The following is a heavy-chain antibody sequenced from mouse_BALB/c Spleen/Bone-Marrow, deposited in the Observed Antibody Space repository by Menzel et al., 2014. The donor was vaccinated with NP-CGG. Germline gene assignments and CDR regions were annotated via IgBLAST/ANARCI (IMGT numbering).Heavy chain of an antibody. CDR3: ARDENVGIYWYFDV. J-gene: IGHJ1*01. V-gene: IGHV7-3*02. Sequence: EVHLVESGGGLVQPGGSLRLSCETSGFTFTDYYMSWVRQPPGKALEWLGFIRNKAKGYTTDYSASVKGRFTISRDNSQSISYLQANTLRAEDSATYYCARDENVGIYWYFDVWGAGTTVTVSS. CDR1: GFTFTDYY. CDR2: IRNKAKGYTT.